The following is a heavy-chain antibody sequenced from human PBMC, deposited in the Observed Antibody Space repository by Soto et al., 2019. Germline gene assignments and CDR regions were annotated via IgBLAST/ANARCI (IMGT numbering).Heavy chain of an antibody. CDR1: GFTFSSYS. V-gene: IGHV3-48*01. D-gene: IGHD4-17*01. CDR3: ARDDYSDYVL. J-gene: IGHJ4*02. Sequence: EVQLVESGGGLVQPGGSLRLSCAASGFTFSSYSMNWVRQAPGKGLEWVSYISSSSSTIYYADSVKGRFTISRDNAKNSLYLQMNSLRAEDTAVYYCARDDYSDYVLWGQGTLVTVSS. CDR2: ISSSSSTI.